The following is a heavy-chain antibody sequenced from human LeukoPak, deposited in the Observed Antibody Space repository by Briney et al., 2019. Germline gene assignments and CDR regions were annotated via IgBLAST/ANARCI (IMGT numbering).Heavy chain of an antibody. CDR1: GFTFSSYS. CDR3: ARDRLGLLTDIVVVPAAIRAFDI. D-gene: IGHD2-2*02. Sequence: GGSLRLSCAASGFTFSSYSMNWVRQAPGKGLEWVSSISSSSSYIYYTDSVKGRFTISRDNAKNSPYLQMNSLRAEDTAVYYCARDRLGLLTDIVVVPAAIRAFDIWGQGTMVTVSS. V-gene: IGHV3-21*01. J-gene: IGHJ3*02. CDR2: ISSSSSYI.